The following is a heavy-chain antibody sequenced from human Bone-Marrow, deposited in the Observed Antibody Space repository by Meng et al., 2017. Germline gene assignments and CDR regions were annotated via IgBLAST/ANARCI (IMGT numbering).Heavy chain of an antibody. Sequence: VRLRVPGPGLGKPPGTPSPPGAVSGGSISSSHWWTWVRQSPGRGLEWIGEIYHSGTTTYNPSLKSRVTISVDKSRNLFSLNLSSVTAADTAMYYCARENQGGIVEGGPTYYFDYWGQGALVTVSS. J-gene: IGHJ4*02. CDR2: IYHSGTT. D-gene: IGHD6-13*01. V-gene: IGHV4-4*03. CDR3: ARENQGGIVEGGPTYYFDY. CDR1: GGSISSSHW.